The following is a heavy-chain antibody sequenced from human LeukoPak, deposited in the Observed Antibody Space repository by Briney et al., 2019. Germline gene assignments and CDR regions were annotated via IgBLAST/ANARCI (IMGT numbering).Heavy chain of an antibody. CDR3: ARAEGLWFGGNYYYYMDV. V-gene: IGHV4-59*01. D-gene: IGHD3-10*01. CDR2: IYYSGST. J-gene: IGHJ6*03. Sequence: SETLSLTCTVSGGSISSYYWSWIRQPPGKGLEWIGYIYYSGSTNYNPSLKSRVTISVDTSKNQFSLKLSSVTAADTAVYYCARAEGLWFGGNYYYYMDVWGKGTTVTISS. CDR1: GGSISSYY.